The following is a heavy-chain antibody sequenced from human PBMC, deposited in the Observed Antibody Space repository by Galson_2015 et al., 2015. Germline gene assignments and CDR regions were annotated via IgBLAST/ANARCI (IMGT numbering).Heavy chain of an antibody. J-gene: IGHJ4*02. D-gene: IGHD3-10*02. CDR3: AKSRGGYFFVPDY. CDR2: IESDGSTK. Sequence: SLRLSCAVSGFTIRGFWLHWVRQVPGKGPEWVARIESDGSTKNYADSVKGQFTISRDNAKNTLYLQMNSLGAEDTAMYYCAKSRGGYFFVPDYWGQGTLVTVSS. CDR1: GFTIRGFW. V-gene: IGHV3-74*01.